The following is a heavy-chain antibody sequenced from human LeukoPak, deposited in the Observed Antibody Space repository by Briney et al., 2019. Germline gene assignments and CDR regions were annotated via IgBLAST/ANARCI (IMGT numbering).Heavy chain of an antibody. D-gene: IGHD6-19*01. Sequence: GRPLRLSCAASGFTFSNYGMHWVRQAPGKGLEWVAVILYDGSNKYYADSVKGRFTISRDNSKNTVYLQMNSLRAEDTAVYYCANHLGSGWSFKYWGQGTLVTVSS. J-gene: IGHJ4*02. V-gene: IGHV3-30*18. CDR3: ANHLGSGWSFKY. CDR2: ILYDGSNK. CDR1: GFTFSNYG.